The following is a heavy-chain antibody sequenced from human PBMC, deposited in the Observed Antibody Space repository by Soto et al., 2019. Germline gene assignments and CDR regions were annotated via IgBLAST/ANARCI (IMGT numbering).Heavy chain of an antibody. V-gene: IGHV3-48*02. D-gene: IGHD3-22*01. CDR2: ISIGSGSI. CDR1: GFTFSNYA. Sequence: EVHLVESGGGLVQPGGSLRVSCAASGFTFSNYAMNWVRQAPGKGLEWVSDISIGSGSIFYADSVKGRFTMSRDDAKTSLSLQMNTETDEGTAVYYCVRDDRWAFDFWGQGTRLTVSS. J-gene: IGHJ3*01. CDR3: VRDDRWAFDF.